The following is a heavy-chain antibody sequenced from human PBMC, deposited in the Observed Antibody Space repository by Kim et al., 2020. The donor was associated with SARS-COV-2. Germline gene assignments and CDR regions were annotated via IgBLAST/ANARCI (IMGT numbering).Heavy chain of an antibody. D-gene: IGHD6-13*01. Sequence: GGSLRLSCAASGFTFSSYAMHWVRQAPGKGLEWVAVISYDGSNKYYADSVKGRFTISRDNSKNTLYLQMNSLRAEDTAVYYCARDWGIAAAGLAKIFDYWGQGTLVTVSS. CDR1: GFTFSSYA. CDR2: ISYDGSNK. V-gene: IGHV3-30*04. CDR3: ARDWGIAAAGLAKIFDY. J-gene: IGHJ4*02.